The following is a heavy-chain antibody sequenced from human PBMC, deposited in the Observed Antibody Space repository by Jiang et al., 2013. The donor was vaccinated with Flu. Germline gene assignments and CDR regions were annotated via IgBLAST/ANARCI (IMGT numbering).Heavy chain of an antibody. CDR1: GFTFSSYE. Sequence: VQLVESGGGLVQPGGSLRLSCAASGFTFSSYEMNWVRQAPGKGLEWVSYISSSGSTIYYADSVKGRFTISRDNAKNSLYLQMNSLRAEDTAVYYCAYIAAAGIRYYYYYMDVWGKGTTVTVSS. CDR3: AYIAAAGIRYYYYYMDV. CDR2: ISSSGSTI. D-gene: IGHD6-13*01. J-gene: IGHJ6*03. V-gene: IGHV3-48*03.